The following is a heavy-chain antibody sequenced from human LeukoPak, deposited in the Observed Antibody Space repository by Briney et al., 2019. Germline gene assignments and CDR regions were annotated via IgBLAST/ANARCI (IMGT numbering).Heavy chain of an antibody. V-gene: IGHV3-23*01. D-gene: IGHD3-10*01. Sequence: PGGSLSLSCAVSGLTLTPHAIRWVRQAPGKEVEWVSGMSRCGGSTYYADSVKGRFTISRDNSKNTLFPPMKSLSAEDPAGVYFAKGGGVLLWFGESYFDYLGQGTLVTVSS. J-gene: IGHJ4*02. CDR3: AKGGGVLLWFGESYFDY. CDR1: GLTLTPHA. CDR2: MSRCGGST.